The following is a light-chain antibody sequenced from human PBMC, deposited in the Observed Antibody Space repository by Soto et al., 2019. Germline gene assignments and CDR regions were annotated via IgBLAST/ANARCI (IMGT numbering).Light chain of an antibody. CDR2: ANI. CDR1: GSNIGAGYD. Sequence: QSVLTQPPSVSGAPGQRVTISCTGSGSNIGAGYDVHWYQQLPGTAPKLLIFANINRPSGVPDRFSGSKSGTSASLAITGLRAEDEADYYCQSYDSSLSGYVFGTGTKLTV. V-gene: IGLV1-40*01. CDR3: QSYDSSLSGYV. J-gene: IGLJ1*01.